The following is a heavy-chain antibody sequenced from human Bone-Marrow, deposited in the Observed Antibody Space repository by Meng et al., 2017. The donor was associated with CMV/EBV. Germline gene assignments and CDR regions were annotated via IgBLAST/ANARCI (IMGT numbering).Heavy chain of an antibody. CDR2: IIPLLNIG. Sequence: SVKVSCKASGDTFSNYAISWVRQAPGQGLEWLGGIIPLLNIGNYAQKFQGRVTISADKSTSTAFMELRRLTSDDTALYYCARLKDVGSSIDLWGQGTLVTVSS. V-gene: IGHV1-69*10. CDR3: ARLKDVGSSIDL. D-gene: IGHD1-26*01. J-gene: IGHJ5*02. CDR1: GDTFSNYA.